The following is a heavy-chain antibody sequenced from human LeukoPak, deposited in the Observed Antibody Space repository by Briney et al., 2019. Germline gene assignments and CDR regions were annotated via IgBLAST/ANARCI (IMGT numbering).Heavy chain of an antibody. CDR3: AKGPRCSGGSCYPPLGPFIDY. Sequence: AGGSLRLSCAASGFTFSSYAMRWVRQAPGKGLEWVAVISYDGSNKYYADSVKGRFTISRDNSKNTLYLQMNSLRAEDTAVYYCAKGPRCSGGSCYPPLGPFIDYWGQGTLVTVSS. D-gene: IGHD2-15*01. J-gene: IGHJ4*02. CDR1: GFTFSSYA. V-gene: IGHV3-30*04. CDR2: ISYDGSNK.